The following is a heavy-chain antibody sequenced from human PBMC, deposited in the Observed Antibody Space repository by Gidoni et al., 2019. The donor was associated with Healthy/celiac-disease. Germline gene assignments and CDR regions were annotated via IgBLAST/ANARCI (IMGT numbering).Heavy chain of an antibody. CDR2: IKSHTDGGTT. Sequence: EVQLVESGGGLVKPGGSLRLSCAASGVTFSNAWMSWVRQAPGKGLAWVGRIKSHTDGGTTDYAAPVKGRFTISRDDSKNTLYLQMNSLKTEDTAVYYCTTVLRSVPDDYWGQGTLVTVSS. V-gene: IGHV3-15*01. CDR3: TTVLRSVPDDY. D-gene: IGHD3-9*01. J-gene: IGHJ4*02. CDR1: GVTFSNAW.